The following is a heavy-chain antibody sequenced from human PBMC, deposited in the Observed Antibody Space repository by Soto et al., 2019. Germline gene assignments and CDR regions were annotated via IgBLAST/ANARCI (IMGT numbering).Heavy chain of an antibody. Sequence: PGGSLRLSCVGSGLTVGDAWMSWVRQAPGQGPEWVGRIKKRRDGETPDYAAPVKGRFTISRDDSKNTVYLQMNSLKTEDTAIYYCTREWYGDFAWGQGTLVTVSS. V-gene: IGHV3-15*01. D-gene: IGHD3-10*01. CDR2: IKKRRDGETP. J-gene: IGHJ4*02. CDR3: TREWYGDFA. CDR1: GLTVGDAW.